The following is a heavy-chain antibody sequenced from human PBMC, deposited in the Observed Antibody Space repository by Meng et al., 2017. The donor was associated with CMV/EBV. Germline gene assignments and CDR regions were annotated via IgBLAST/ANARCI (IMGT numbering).Heavy chain of an antibody. V-gene: IGHV1-18*01. CDR2: ISGYNDNT. Sequence: QVQLVQSGAEVRKPGDSVKVSCKAAGYTFTHRGISWVRQAPGQGLEWMGWISGYNDNTKYARHLQGRVTMTTDTSTNTAYMELRSLRSDDTAIYYCAIDTMMRMSFDHWGPGTLVTVSS. CDR1: GYTFTHRG. CDR3: AIDTMMRMSFDH. D-gene: IGHD3-22*01. J-gene: IGHJ4*02.